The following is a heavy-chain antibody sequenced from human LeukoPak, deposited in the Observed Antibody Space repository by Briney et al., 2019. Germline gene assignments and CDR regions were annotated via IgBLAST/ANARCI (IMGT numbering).Heavy chain of an antibody. CDR3: ARLTFGGFLYGMDV. J-gene: IGHJ6*02. CDR1: GFTFSSYA. CDR2: IGAGGTFT. V-gene: IGHV3-23*01. Sequence: GGSLRLSCTASGFTFSSYAMNWVRQAPGKGLEWVSGIGAGGTFTYYADSVKGRFTIFRDNSRNTLYLQMNSLRAEDTAVYYCARLTFGGFLYGMDVWGQGTTVTVSS. D-gene: IGHD3-16*01.